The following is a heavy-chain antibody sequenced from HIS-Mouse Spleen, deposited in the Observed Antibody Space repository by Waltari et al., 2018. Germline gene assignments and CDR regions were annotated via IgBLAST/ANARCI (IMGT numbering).Heavy chain of an antibody. D-gene: IGHD4-4*01. J-gene: IGHJ4*02. CDR1: GYTFTNYD. V-gene: IGHV1-8*01. CDR3: ARGHDYSNYFDY. Sequence: QVQLVQSGAEVKKPGASVKVPCKASGYTFTNYDINWVRQATGQGLEWMGWMNPNSGNTGYAQKFQGRVTMTRNTSISTAYMELSSLRSEDTAVYYCARGHDYSNYFDYWGQGTLVTVSS. CDR2: MNPNSGNT.